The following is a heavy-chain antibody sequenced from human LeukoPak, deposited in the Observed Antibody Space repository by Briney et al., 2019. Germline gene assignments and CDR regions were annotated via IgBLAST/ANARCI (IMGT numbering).Heavy chain of an antibody. D-gene: IGHD3-10*01. Sequence: PSETLSLTCAVYGGSFSGYYWSWIRQPPGKGLEWIGEINHSGSTNYNPSLKSRVTISVDTSKNQFSLTLSSVTAADTAVYYCARGSITMVRGVIVGSLDYWGQGTLVTVSS. V-gene: IGHV4-34*01. CDR2: INHSGST. J-gene: IGHJ4*02. CDR3: ARGSITMVRGVIVGSLDY. CDR1: GGSFSGYY.